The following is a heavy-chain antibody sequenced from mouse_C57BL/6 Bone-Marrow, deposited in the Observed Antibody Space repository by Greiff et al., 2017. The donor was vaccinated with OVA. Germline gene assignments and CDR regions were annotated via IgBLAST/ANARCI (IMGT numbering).Heavy chain of an antibody. V-gene: IGHV1-47*01. CDR3: ARGYELRSYFDY. CDR2: FHPYNDDT. D-gene: IGHD3-2*02. CDR1: GYTFTTYP. J-gene: IGHJ2*01. Sequence: VKLMESGAELVKPGASVKMSCKASGYTFTTYPIEWMKQNHGKSLEWIGNFHPYNDDTKYNEKFKGKATLTVEKSSSTVYLELSRLTSDDSAVXYCARGYELRSYFDYWGQGTTLTVSS.